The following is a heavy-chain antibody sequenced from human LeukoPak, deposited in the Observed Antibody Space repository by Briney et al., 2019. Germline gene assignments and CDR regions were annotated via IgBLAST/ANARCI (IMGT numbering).Heavy chain of an antibody. V-gene: IGHV4-59*11. CDR1: GASISSHC. Sequence: SETLSLTCTVSGASISSHCWSWIRQPPGKGLEWIGYIYYSGSTNYNPSLKSRVTISVDTSKNQFSLKLSSVTAADTAVYYCARDRGGYSSSGFDPWGQGTLVTVSS. CDR3: ARDRGGYSSSGFDP. CDR2: IYYSGST. D-gene: IGHD6-6*01. J-gene: IGHJ5*02.